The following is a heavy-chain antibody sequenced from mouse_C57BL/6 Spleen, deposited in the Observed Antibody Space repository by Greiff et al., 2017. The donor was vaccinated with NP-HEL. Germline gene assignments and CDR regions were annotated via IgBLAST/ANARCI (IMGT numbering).Heavy chain of an antibody. CDR3: ARCGYGNHYFDY. J-gene: IGHJ2*01. Sequence: EVQLQESGPELVKPGDSVKISCKASGYSFTGYFMNWVMQSHGKSLEWIGRINPYNGDTFYNQKFKGKATLTVDKSSSTAHMELRSLTSEDSAVYYCARCGYGNHYFDYWGQGTTLTVSS. CDR1: GYSFTGYF. V-gene: IGHV1-20*01. CDR2: INPYNGDT. D-gene: IGHD2-1*01.